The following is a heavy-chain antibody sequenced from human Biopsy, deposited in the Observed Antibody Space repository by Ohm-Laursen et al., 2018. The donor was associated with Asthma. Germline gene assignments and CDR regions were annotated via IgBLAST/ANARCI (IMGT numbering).Heavy chain of an antibody. CDR1: GFAFRDFN. D-gene: IGHD1/OR15-1a*01. V-gene: IGHV3-21*01. CDR2: INSAGSYI. J-gene: IGHJ3*02. Sequence: SLRLSCAASGFAFRDFNINWVRQAPGKGLQWIASINSAGSYIYYADSVKGRFTISRDNAKNSLFLQMNNLRAEDTAVYYCVRSGTKWELYDAFDIWGQGTMVTASS. CDR3: VRSGTKWELYDAFDI.